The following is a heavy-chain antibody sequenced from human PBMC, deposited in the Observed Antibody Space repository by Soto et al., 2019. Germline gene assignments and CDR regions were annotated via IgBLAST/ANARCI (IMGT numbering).Heavy chain of an antibody. CDR3: ARDDIVVVPAARGFDY. Sequence: SVKVSCKASGGTFSSYTISWVRQAPGQGLEWMGRIIPILGIANYAQKFQGRVTITADKSTSTAYMELSSLRSEDTAVYYCARDDIVVVPAARGFDYWGQGTLVTVSS. CDR2: IIPILGIA. CDR1: GGTFSSYT. V-gene: IGHV1-69*04. J-gene: IGHJ4*02. D-gene: IGHD2-2*01.